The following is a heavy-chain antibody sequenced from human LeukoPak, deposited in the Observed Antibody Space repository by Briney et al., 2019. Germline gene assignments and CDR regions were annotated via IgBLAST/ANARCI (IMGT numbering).Heavy chain of an antibody. J-gene: IGHJ4*02. V-gene: IGHV3-30*18. CDR1: GFTFSSYG. D-gene: IGHD1-14*01. Sequence: PGGSLRLSCAASGFTFSSYGMHWVRQAPGKGLEWVAVISYDGSNKYYADSVKGRFTISRDNSKNTLYPQMNSLRAEDTAVYYCAKDINADYWGQGTLVTVSS. CDR3: AKDINADY. CDR2: ISYDGSNK.